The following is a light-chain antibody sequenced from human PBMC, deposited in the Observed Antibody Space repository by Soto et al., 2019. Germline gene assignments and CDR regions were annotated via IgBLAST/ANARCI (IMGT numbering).Light chain of an antibody. CDR1: SRDVGGYNY. V-gene: IGLV2-8*01. J-gene: IGLJ1*01. CDR2: EVN. CDR3: TSYAGGNNG. Sequence: QSALTQPPSASGSPGQSVTISCTGTSRDVGGYNYVSWYQQHPGKVPKLMVYEVNKRPSGVPDRFSGYKSGNTASLTVSGLQDEDEADYYCTSYAGGNNGFGTGTKLTVL.